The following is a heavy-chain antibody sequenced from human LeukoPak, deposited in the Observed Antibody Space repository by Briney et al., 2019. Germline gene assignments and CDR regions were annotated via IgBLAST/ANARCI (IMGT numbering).Heavy chain of an antibody. Sequence: GGSLRLSCAASGFTFSGSAMHWVRQASGKGLEWVGRIRSKANSYATAYAASVKGRFTISRDDSKNTAYLQMNSMKTEDTAVYYCTTREEGGKWGSFDYWGQGTLVTVSS. CDR2: IRSKANSYAT. D-gene: IGHD3-16*01. CDR3: TTREEGGKWGSFDY. CDR1: GFTFSGSA. J-gene: IGHJ4*02. V-gene: IGHV3-73*01.